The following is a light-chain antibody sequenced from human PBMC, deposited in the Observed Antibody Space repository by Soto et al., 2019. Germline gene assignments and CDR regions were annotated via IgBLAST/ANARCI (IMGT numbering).Light chain of an antibody. CDR1: SSDVGSYNL. CDR2: EGS. V-gene: IGLV2-23*01. J-gene: IGLJ1*01. Sequence: QSVLTQPASVSVSPGQSITISGTGTSSDVGSYNLVSWYQQHPGKAPKLMIYEGSKRPSGVSSRFSGSKSGNTASLTISGLQAEDEADYYCCSYAGNSDVFGTGTKVTVL. CDR3: CSYAGNSDV.